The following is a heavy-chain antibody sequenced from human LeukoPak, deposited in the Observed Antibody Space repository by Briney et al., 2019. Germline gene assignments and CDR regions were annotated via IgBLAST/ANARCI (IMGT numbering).Heavy chain of an antibody. Sequence: ASVKVSCKASGYTFTSYGISWVRQAPGQGLEWMGWISAYNGNTNYAQKLQGRVTMTTDTSTSTAYMELRSLRSDDTAVYYCARLSGGLHLGELSFSPRRLNFDYWGQGTLVTVSS. D-gene: IGHD3-16*02. CDR3: ARLSGGLHLGELSFSPRRLNFDY. J-gene: IGHJ4*02. V-gene: IGHV1-18*01. CDR1: GYTFTSYG. CDR2: ISAYNGNT.